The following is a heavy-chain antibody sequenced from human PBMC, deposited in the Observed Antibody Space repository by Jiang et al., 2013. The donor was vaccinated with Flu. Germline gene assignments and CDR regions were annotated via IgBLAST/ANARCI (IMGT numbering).Heavy chain of an antibody. V-gene: IGHV3-23*01. CDR3: SPRY. Sequence: QLLESGGGLVQPGGSLRLSCSVSGFTFTNYAMNWVRQASGKGLEWVSGISGSGDATYYADSVKGRFTISRDNSKNTLYLQMNSLRAEDTAIYYCSPRYGGQGILVTVSS. CDR2: ISGSGDAT. CDR1: GFTFTNYA. J-gene: IGHJ4*02.